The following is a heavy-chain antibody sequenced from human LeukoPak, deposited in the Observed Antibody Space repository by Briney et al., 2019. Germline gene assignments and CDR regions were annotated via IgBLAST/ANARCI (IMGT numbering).Heavy chain of an antibody. J-gene: IGHJ4*02. CDR1: GFTFSGSG. CDR3: IRQATDDYGDD. Sequence: GGSLRLSCAASGFTFSGSGMRWVRQASGKGLEWVGRIRSEAHSYATAYAASVKGRFTISRDDSKNTAYLQMNSLRVEDTAVYYCIRQATDDYGDDWGQGTLVTVSS. CDR2: IRSEAHSYAT. V-gene: IGHV3-73*01.